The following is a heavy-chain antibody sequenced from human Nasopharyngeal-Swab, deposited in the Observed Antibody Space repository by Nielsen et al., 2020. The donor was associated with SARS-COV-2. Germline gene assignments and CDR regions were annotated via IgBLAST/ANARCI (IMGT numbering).Heavy chain of an antibody. V-gene: IGHV1-2*06. CDR1: GYTFTGYY. J-gene: IGHJ4*02. CDR2: INPNSGGT. Sequence: ASVMVSCKASGYTFTGYYMHWVRQAPGQGLEWMGRINPNSGGTNYAQKFQGRVTMTRDTSISTAYMELSRLRSDDTAVYYCARVGELLGYYFDYWGQGTLVTVSS. D-gene: IGHD1-26*01. CDR3: ARVGELLGYYFDY.